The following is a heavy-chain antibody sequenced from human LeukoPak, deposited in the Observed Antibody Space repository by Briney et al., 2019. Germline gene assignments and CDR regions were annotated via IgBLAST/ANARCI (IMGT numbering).Heavy chain of an antibody. CDR3: ARLLRVNCSGGSCYTGWFDP. V-gene: IGHV4-59*08. D-gene: IGHD2-15*01. Sequence: KSSETLSLTCTVSGGSISSYYWSWIRQPPGKGLEWIGYIYYSGSTNYNPSLKSRVTISVDTPKNQFSLKLSSVTAADTAVYYCARLLRVNCSGGSCYTGWFDPWGQGTLVTVSS. CDR2: IYYSGST. J-gene: IGHJ5*02. CDR1: GGSISSYY.